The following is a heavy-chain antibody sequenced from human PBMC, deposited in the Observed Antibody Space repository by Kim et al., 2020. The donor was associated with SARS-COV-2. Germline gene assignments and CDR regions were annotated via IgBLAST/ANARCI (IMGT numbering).Heavy chain of an antibody. CDR2: ISSSSSTI. CDR3: ASGGVEATRGAFDS. D-gene: IGHD5-12*01. Sequence: GGSLRLSCAASGFIFSSYSMNWVRQAPGKGLEWVSYISSSSSTIYYADPVKDRFTVSRENAKNTLYLLMNSLRDEDTAVYYCASGGVEATRGAFDSWGQGTMVTVSS. CDR1: GFIFSSYS. J-gene: IGHJ3*02. V-gene: IGHV3-48*02.